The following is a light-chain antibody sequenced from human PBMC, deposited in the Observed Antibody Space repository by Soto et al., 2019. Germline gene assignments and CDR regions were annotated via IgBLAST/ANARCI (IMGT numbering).Light chain of an antibody. J-gene: IGLJ2*01. Sequence: QSVLTQPASVSGSPGQSITISCTGTSSDVGSYNLVSWYQQHPGKAPKLIIYEGSKRPSGVSNRFSASKSGNTASLTISGLQAEDEADYYCCSYTGSSTSVVFGGGTQLTVL. CDR3: CSYTGSSTSVV. CDR2: EGS. CDR1: SSDVGSYNL. V-gene: IGLV2-23*01.